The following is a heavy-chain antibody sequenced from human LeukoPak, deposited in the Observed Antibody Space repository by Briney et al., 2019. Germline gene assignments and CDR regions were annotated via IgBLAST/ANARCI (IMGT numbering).Heavy chain of an antibody. J-gene: IGHJ4*02. CDR1: GGSFSGYY. CDR3: AREVGGSDY. D-gene: IGHD4-23*01. V-gene: IGHV4-34*01. Sequence: SETLSLTCAVYGGSFSGYYWSWILQPPGKGLEWIGEINHSGSTNYNPSLKSRVTISVDTSKNQFSLKLSSVTAADTAVYYCAREVGGSDYWGQGTLVTVSS. CDR2: INHSGST.